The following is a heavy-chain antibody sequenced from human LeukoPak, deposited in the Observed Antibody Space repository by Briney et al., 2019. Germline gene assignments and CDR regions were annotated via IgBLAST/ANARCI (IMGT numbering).Heavy chain of an antibody. CDR1: GYSISSGYY. V-gene: IGHV4-38-2*01. CDR3: ASLGVVPGAIPDAFDI. J-gene: IGHJ3*02. D-gene: IGHD2-2*02. Sequence: SETLSLTCAVSGYSISSGYYWGWIRQPPGKGLEWIGSIYHGGSTFYNPSLKSRVTISADTSKNQFSLKLSSVTAADTAVYYCASLGVVPGAIPDAFDIWGQGTMVTVSS. CDR2: IYHGGST.